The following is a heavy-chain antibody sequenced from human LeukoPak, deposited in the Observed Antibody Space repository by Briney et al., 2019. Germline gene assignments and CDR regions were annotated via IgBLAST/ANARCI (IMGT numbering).Heavy chain of an antibody. V-gene: IGHV3-66*01. CDR2: IYSGGST. CDR1: GFTFSDYN. CDR3: ARESSTSCYVDY. J-gene: IGHJ4*02. Sequence: EGSLRLSCAASGFTFSDYNMRWIRQAPGKGLEWVSVIYSGGSTYYADSVKGRFTISRDNSKNTLYLQMNSLRAEDTAVYYCARESSTSCYVDYWGQGTLVTVSS. D-gene: IGHD2-2*01.